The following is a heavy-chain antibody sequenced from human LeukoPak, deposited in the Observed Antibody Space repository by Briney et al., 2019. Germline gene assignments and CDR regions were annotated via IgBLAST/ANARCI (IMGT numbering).Heavy chain of an antibody. V-gene: IGHV3-21*01. CDR3: ASSSWYDSPGVV. CDR2: ITSSSSYI. D-gene: IGHD6-13*01. J-gene: IGHJ6*04. CDR1: GFTFSSYT. Sequence: PGGSLRLSCAASGFTFSSYTMNWVRQAPGKGREWVSSITSSSSYIYYTDSVKGRFTISRDNAKNSLYLQMNSLRAEDTAVYYCASSSWYDSPGVVWGKGTTVTVSS.